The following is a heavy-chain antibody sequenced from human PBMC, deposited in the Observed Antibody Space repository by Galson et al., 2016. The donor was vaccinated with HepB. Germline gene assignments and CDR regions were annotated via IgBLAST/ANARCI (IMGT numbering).Heavy chain of an antibody. D-gene: IGHD1-26*01. CDR3: AIGAMGATWRN. J-gene: IGHJ4*02. Sequence: SLRLSCAVSGSGFRAYGMSWVRQAPGKGLEWVSDISGTGDNPHYAESVKGRLTMSRDNSKDTVYLEMNNPGVDDTAVYYCAIGAMGATWRNWGQGTLVAVSS. CDR2: ISGTGDNP. V-gene: IGHV3-23*01. CDR1: GSGFRAYG.